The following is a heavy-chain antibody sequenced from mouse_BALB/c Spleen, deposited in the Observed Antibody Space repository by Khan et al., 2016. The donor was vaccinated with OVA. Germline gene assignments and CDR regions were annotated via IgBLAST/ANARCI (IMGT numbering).Heavy chain of an antibody. CDR1: GYSFTLYY. CDR2: VNPNTGGT. J-gene: IGHJ3*01. D-gene: IGHD2-12*01. V-gene: IGHV1-26*01. CDR3: EGGNDFFAN. Sequence: VQLKQSGPDLVKPGASVKISCKASGYSFTLYYMSWVKQSHGKSLEWIGRVNPNTGGTDHNQEFKGKAILTVDKSSNTAYMELRSLTSEDSAVYTGEGGNDFFANWGQGIRVTVFA.